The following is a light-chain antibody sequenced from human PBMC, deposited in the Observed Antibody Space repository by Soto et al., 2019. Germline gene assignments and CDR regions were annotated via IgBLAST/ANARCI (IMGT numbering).Light chain of an antibody. CDR1: SSDVGGYNY. V-gene: IGLV2-14*01. CDR3: SSYTSSSTDYV. Sequence: SALTQPASVSGSPGQSITISCTGTSSDVGGYNYVSRYQQHPGKAPKLMIYDVSNRPSGVSNRFSGSKSGNTASLTISGLQAEDEADYYCSSYTSSSTDYVFGTGTKVTVL. J-gene: IGLJ1*01. CDR2: DVS.